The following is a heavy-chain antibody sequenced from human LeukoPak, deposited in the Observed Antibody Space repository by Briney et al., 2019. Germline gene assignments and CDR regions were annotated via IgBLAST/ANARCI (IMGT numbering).Heavy chain of an antibody. Sequence: SETPSLTCTVSGGSISSYYWSWIRQPPGKGLEWIGYIYYSGSTNYNPSLKSRVTISVDTSKNQFSLKLNSVTAADTAIYYCTRGSRYCSSGSCYGWFDPWGQGTLVTVSS. CDR3: TRGSRYCSSGSCYGWFDP. CDR2: IYYSGST. D-gene: IGHD2-15*01. J-gene: IGHJ5*02. V-gene: IGHV4-59*01. CDR1: GGSISSYY.